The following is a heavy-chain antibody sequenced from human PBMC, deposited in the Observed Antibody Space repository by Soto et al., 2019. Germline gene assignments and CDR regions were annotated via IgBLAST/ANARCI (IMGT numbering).Heavy chain of an antibody. D-gene: IGHD6-6*01. J-gene: IGHJ4*02. V-gene: IGHV3-53*01. Sequence: PGGSLRLSCAVSGLTVSRTQMSWVRQAPGKGLQWVSVIYGGGSTYYANAVKGRFTISRDISENTVYLELDKLTVDDTAVYYCARAPEPAYSSSIFFDYWGRGTPVTVSS. CDR2: IYGGGST. CDR3: ARAPEPAYSSSIFFDY. CDR1: GLTVSRTQ.